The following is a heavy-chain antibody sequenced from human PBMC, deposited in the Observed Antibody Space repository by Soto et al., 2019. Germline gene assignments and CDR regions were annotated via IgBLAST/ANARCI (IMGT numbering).Heavy chain of an antibody. J-gene: IGHJ5*02. CDR3: AKNQGVELVPLATVDWFDP. V-gene: IGHV3-53*01. CDR1: GFTVSNTY. D-gene: IGHD1-26*01. CDR2: IYRGLAT. Sequence: EVQLVESGGGLIQPGGSLRLSCAVSGFTVSNTYMSWVRQAPGKGLEWISVIYRGLATYYADSVKGRFTISRDNSKSTVYLELNNLSAEDTAVYHCAKNQGVELVPLATVDWFDPWGQGSVVTVSS.